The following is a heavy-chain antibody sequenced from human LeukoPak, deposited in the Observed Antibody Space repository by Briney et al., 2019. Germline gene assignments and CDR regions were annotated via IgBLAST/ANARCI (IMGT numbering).Heavy chain of an antibody. D-gene: IGHD6-6*01. J-gene: IGHJ3*02. CDR2: IYYSGST. V-gene: IGHV4-39*01. Sequence: SQTLSLTCAVSGGSISSSSYYWGWIRQPPGKGLEWIGSIYYSGSTYYNPSLKSRVTISVDTSKNQFSLKLSSVTVADTAVYYCARQGTVGSSSRVDAFDIWGQGTMVTVSS. CDR3: ARQGTVGSSSRVDAFDI. CDR1: GGSISSSSYY.